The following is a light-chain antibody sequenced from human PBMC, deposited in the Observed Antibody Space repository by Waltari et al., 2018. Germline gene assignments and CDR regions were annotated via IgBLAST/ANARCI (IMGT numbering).Light chain of an antibody. J-gene: IGLJ3*02. CDR1: SSDVGNYNL. CDR2: EVS. Sequence: QSALTQPASVSGSPGQSITISCTGTSSDVGNYNLVSWYQHHPGKAPKFMIYEVSKLPSGISNRFSGSKSGNTASLTISGLQAEDEADYYCCSYAGSGTLLFGGGTKLTVL. V-gene: IGLV2-23*02. CDR3: CSYAGSGTLL.